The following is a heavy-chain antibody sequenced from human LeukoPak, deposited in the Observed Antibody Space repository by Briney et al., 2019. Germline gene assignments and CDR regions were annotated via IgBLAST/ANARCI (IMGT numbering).Heavy chain of an antibody. Sequence: GASVKVSCKASGYTFTGYYMHWVRQAPGQGLEWMGWINPNSGGTNYAQKFQGRVSMTRDTSISSAYMEVSRLRSDDTAVYYCARVSGGHPSFTNHFDYWGQGTLVTVSS. V-gene: IGHV1-2*02. D-gene: IGHD2-15*01. CDR1: GYTFTGYY. CDR3: ARVSGGHPSFTNHFDY. J-gene: IGHJ4*02. CDR2: INPNSGGT.